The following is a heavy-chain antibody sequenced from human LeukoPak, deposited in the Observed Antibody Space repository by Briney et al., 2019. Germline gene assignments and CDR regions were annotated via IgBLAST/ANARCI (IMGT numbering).Heavy chain of an antibody. J-gene: IGHJ4*02. D-gene: IGHD2-8*02. V-gene: IGHV3-30*03. CDR3: ARDQTAVTGVWGTIDY. Sequence: DGSNTFYGDSVKGRFTISRDNSKKTLYLQMNSLRTEDTAVYYCARDQTAVTGVWGTIDYWGQGTLVIVSS. CDR2: DGSNT.